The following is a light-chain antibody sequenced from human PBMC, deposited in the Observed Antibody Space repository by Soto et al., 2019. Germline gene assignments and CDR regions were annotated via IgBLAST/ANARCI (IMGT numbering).Light chain of an antibody. CDR3: QQYNSYST. Sequence: IQMTQSPSTLSASVGDRVTITCRASQSISSWLAWYQQKPGKAPKLLIYDASSLECVVPSRFSGSGSGTEFTLTISSLQPDYFATYYCQQYNSYSTFGQGTKVEIK. V-gene: IGKV1-5*01. J-gene: IGKJ1*01. CDR1: QSISSW. CDR2: DAS.